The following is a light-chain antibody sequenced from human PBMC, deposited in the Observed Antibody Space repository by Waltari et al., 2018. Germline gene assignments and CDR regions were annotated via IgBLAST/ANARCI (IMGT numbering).Light chain of an antibody. CDR1: QSVTSNS. CDR2: GSF. V-gene: IGKV3-20*01. J-gene: IGKJ4*01. Sequence: EIILTQSPGTLSLSPGERATLSCRASQSVTSNSLAWYQQKPGQAPGLIIYGSFNRATGIPDRFSGSGSGTDFTLTIIRLEPEECAVYYCQQYASSPLTFGGGTKVEIK. CDR3: QQYASSPLT.